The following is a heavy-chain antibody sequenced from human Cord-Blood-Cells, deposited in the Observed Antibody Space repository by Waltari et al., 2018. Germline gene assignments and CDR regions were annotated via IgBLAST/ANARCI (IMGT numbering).Heavy chain of an antibody. V-gene: IGHV4-38-2*02. CDR1: GYSISSGYY. Sequence: QVQLQESGPGLVKPSETLSLTCAVSGYSISSGYYWGWIRQPPGKGLGWIGSIYHSGSTYYNPSLKSRVTISVDTSKNQFSLKLSSVTAADTAVYYCARDLRAPYYYGSGSYGYWGQGTLVTVSS. J-gene: IGHJ4*02. D-gene: IGHD3-10*01. CDR3: ARDLRAPYYYGSGSYGY. CDR2: IYHSGST.